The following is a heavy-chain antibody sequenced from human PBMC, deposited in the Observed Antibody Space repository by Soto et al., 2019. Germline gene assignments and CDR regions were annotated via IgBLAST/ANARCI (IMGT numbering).Heavy chain of an antibody. D-gene: IGHD6-6*01. J-gene: IGHJ4*02. CDR2: ISANGGGT. CDR1: GFIFNNYA. V-gene: IGHV3-23*01. Sequence: EVQLWESGGGLVQPGGSLRLSCAASGFIFNNYAMTWVRQGPGKGLAWVSAISANGGGTYYTDSVKGRFTISRDNSKNMLYLQMNSLRAEDTAIYYCVKATYSCSPEFDYWGQGALVTVSS. CDR3: VKATYSCSPEFDY.